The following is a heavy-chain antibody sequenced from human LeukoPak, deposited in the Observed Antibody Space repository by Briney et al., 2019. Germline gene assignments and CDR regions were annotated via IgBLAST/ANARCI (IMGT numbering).Heavy chain of an antibody. CDR1: GFTFSTFA. CDR3: AKAFREFGTSSSYSSFDS. D-gene: IGHD5-18*01. J-gene: IGHJ3*01. Sequence: RGSLRLSCAASGFTFSTFALSWVRQAPGKGLEWVSGVSYTRVATYYADSVKGRFTISRDDSENILYLQMNGLRAEDTAVYFCAKAFREFGTSSSYSSFDSWGQGTMVTVSS. V-gene: IGHV3-23*01. CDR2: VSYTRVAT.